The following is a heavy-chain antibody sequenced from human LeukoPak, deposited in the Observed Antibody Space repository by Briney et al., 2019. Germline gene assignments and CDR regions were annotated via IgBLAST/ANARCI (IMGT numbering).Heavy chain of an antibody. J-gene: IGHJ4*02. D-gene: IGHD4-17*01. CDR1: GFTFSSYW. CDR2: IKQDGSEK. CDR3: ARAYGDYVVLTWDYFDY. V-gene: IGHV3-7*03. Sequence: GGSLRLSCAASGFTFSSYWMSWVRQAPGKGLEWVANIKQDGSEKYYVDSVKGRFTISRDNAKNSLYLQMNSLRAEDTALYYCARAYGDYVVLTWDYFDYWGQGTLVTVSS.